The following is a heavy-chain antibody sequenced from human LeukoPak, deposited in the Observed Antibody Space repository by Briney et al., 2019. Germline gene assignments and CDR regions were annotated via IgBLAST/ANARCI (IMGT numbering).Heavy chain of an antibody. D-gene: IGHD6-19*01. Sequence: PGGSLRLPCAASGFTFDDYTMHWVRQAPGKGLEWVSLISWDGGSTYYADSVKGRFTISRDNSKNSLYLQMNSLRTEDTALYYCAKEAVADKTFDYWGQGTLVTVSS. V-gene: IGHV3-43*01. J-gene: IGHJ4*02. CDR3: AKEAVADKTFDY. CDR2: ISWDGGST. CDR1: GFTFDDYT.